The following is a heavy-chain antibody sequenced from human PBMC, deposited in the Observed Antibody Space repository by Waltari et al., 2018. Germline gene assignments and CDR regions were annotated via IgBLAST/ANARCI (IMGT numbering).Heavy chain of an antibody. CDR2: IHTNTGNP. J-gene: IGHJ4*02. D-gene: IGHD5-18*01. V-gene: IGHV7-4-1*02. Sequence: QVQLVQSGSELKKPGASVNVSCKASGYIFSNYAMNWVRQAPGKGLEWMGWIHTNTGNPTYAQGLTGRFVFSLDTSVSTAYLQISSLKAEDTSVYYCAKGIQLWGRGSWYFDDWGQGTLVTVSS. CDR3: AKGIQLWGRGSWYFDD. CDR1: GYIFSNYA.